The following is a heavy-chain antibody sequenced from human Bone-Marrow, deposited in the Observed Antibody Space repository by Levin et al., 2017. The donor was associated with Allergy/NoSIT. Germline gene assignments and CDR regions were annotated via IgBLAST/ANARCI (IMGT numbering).Heavy chain of an antibody. CDR2: IWYDGNNR. CDR1: GFTFSDYA. J-gene: IGHJ5*01. V-gene: IGHV3-33*01. Sequence: SGGSLRLSCAASGFTFSDYAIHWVRQAPGKGLEWVAVIWYDGNNRYYADSVKGRFTISRDNSKNTLYLQMNSLRAEDTALYYCAREHKEAAADSWGQVTLVTVSS. CDR3: AREHKEAAADS. D-gene: IGHD6-13*01.